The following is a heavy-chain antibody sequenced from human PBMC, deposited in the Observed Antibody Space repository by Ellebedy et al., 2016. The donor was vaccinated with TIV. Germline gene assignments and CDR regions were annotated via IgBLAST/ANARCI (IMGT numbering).Heavy chain of an antibody. CDR1: GFTFTYTW. V-gene: IGHV3-74*01. J-gene: IGHJ4*02. Sequence: GESLKISCATSGFTFTYTWMHWIRQAPGKGLEWVSRISRDGDIRGYAEFATGRFTVSRDNTKNTLYLQMSGLRADDSAVYYCATDEGGSYDSWGQGTRVSVSS. CDR3: ATDEGGSYDS. CDR2: ISRDGDIR. D-gene: IGHD1-26*01.